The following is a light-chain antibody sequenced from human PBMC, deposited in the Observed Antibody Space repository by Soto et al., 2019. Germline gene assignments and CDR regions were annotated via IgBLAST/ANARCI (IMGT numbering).Light chain of an antibody. CDR1: QSVSTN. V-gene: IGKV3-15*01. J-gene: IGKJ1*01. CDR3: QHYNNWPPWT. Sequence: EIVMTQSPATLSVSPGERATLSCWASQSVSTNLAWYQQKPGQAPRLLIFGASTRATGIPARFRGSGSKTEFNLTISSLQYEDFAVYYCQHYNNWPPWTFGQGTKVEIK. CDR2: GAS.